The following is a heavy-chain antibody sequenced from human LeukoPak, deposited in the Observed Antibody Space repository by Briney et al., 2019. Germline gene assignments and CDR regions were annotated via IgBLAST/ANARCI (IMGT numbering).Heavy chain of an antibody. Sequence: SETLSLTCTVSGGSISSYYWSWIRQPAGKGLEWIGRIYTSGSTNYNPSLKSRVTMSVDTSKNQFSLKLSSVTAEDTAVYYCAKPTMVRGVIAYYYMDVWGKGTTVTISS. V-gene: IGHV4-4*07. CDR1: GGSISSYY. J-gene: IGHJ6*03. CDR2: IYTSGST. CDR3: AKPTMVRGVIAYYYMDV. D-gene: IGHD3-10*01.